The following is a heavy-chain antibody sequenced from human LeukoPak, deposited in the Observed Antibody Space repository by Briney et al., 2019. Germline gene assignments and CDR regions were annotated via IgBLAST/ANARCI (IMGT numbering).Heavy chain of an antibody. CDR3: ASQSVGAARYFDS. Sequence: SQTLSLTCTVSGGSISSGSYYWSWIRQPAGKGLEWIGRVYSSGSTNYNPSLKSRVSISVDTSKNQFSLRLSSVTAADTAVYSCASQSVGAARYFDSWGQGTLVTVSS. V-gene: IGHV4-61*02. J-gene: IGHJ4*02. D-gene: IGHD6-6*01. CDR2: VYSSGST. CDR1: GGSISSGSYY.